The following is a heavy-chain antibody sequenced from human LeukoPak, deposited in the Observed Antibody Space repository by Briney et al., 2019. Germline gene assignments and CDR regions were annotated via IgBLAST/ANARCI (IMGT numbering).Heavy chain of an antibody. CDR2: INHSGST. D-gene: IGHD5-18*01. J-gene: IGHJ5*01. CDR3: ARGRYRFDS. V-gene: IGHV4-34*01. CDR1: GGSFSGYY. Sequence: SETLSLTCAVYGGSFSGYYWSWIRQPPGKGLEWIGQINHSGSTNYNPSLKSRVTISVDTSKNQFSLKLSSVTAADTAVYYCARGRYRFDSGGQGTLVTVSS.